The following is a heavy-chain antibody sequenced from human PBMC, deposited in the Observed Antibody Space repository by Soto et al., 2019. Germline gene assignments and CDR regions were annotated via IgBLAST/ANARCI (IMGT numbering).Heavy chain of an antibody. V-gene: IGHV1-18*01. CDR3: ARDWSYYDFWSGSNWFDT. CDR2: ISAYNGNT. J-gene: IGHJ5*02. D-gene: IGHD3-3*01. Sequence: ASVKVSCKASGYTFTSYGISWVRQAPGQGLEWMGWISAYNGNTNYAQKLQGRVTMTTDTSTSTAYMELRSLRSDDTAVYYCARDWSYYDFWSGSNWFDTWGQGTLVTVSS. CDR1: GYTFTSYG.